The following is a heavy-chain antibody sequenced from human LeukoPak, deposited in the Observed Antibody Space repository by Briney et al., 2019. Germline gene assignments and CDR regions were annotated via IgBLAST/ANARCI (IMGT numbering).Heavy chain of an antibody. CDR1: GFTFSSYG. Sequence: GGSLRLSCAASGFTFSSYGMHWVRQAPGKGLEWVAVISYDGSNKYYADSVKGRFTISRDNSKNTLYLQMNSLRAEDTAVYYCAKGFIVNYYYGMDVWGQGTTVTVSS. V-gene: IGHV3-30*18. J-gene: IGHJ6*02. D-gene: IGHD1-26*01. CDR3: AKGFIVNYYYGMDV. CDR2: ISYDGSNK.